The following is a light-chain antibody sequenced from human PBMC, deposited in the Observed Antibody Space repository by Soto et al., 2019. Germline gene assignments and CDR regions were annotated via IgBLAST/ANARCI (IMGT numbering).Light chain of an antibody. Sequence: DIQMTQSPSTLSASVGDRVTITCRASQSISIWLAWYQQKPGKAPKLLIYKASSLESGVPSRFNGSGSGTEFTLTISSLQPADFATYYCQQYNSYSPTFGQGTKVDIK. J-gene: IGKJ1*01. V-gene: IGKV1-5*03. CDR2: KAS. CDR1: QSISIW. CDR3: QQYNSYSPT.